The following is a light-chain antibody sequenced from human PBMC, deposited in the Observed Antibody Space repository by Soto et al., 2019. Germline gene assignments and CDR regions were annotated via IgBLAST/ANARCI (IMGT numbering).Light chain of an antibody. Sequence: DIVMTQSPDSLAVSLGERATINCKSSQSGLHSPNNKNYLAWYQHKPGQSPKILIYWASFRESGVPDRFSGSASGTDFTLTISSLQSEDVAVYYCQQYYTNSWSFGQGTKVEIK. CDR1: QSGLHSPNNKNY. CDR2: WAS. J-gene: IGKJ1*01. CDR3: QQYYTNSWS. V-gene: IGKV4-1*01.